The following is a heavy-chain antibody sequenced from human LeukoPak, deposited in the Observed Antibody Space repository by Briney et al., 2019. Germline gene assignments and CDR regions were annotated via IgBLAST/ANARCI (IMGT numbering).Heavy chain of an antibody. J-gene: IGHJ5*02. D-gene: IGHD6-13*01. Sequence: GGSLRLSCAASGFTFSSYWMSWVHQAPGKGLEWVANIKQDGSEKYYVDSVKGRFTISRDNAKNSLYLQMNSLRVEDTAVYYCARDVGSSWFSIWFDPWGQGTLVTVSS. V-gene: IGHV3-7*01. CDR3: ARDVGSSWFSIWFDP. CDR2: IKQDGSEK. CDR1: GFTFSSYW.